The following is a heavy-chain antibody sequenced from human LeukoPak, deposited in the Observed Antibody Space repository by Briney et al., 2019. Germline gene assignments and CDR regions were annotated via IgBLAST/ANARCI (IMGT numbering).Heavy chain of an antibody. J-gene: IGHJ3*02. V-gene: IGHV3-21*01. CDR1: GFTFSSYS. CDR3: ARGNYYDSSGLNGAFDI. D-gene: IGHD3-22*01. Sequence: PGGSLRLSCAASGFTFSSYSMNWVRQAPGKGLEWVSSISSSSSYIYYADSVKGRFTISRDNAKNSLYLQMNSLRAEDTAVYYCARGNYYDSSGLNGAFDIWGQGTMVTVSS. CDR2: ISSSSSYI.